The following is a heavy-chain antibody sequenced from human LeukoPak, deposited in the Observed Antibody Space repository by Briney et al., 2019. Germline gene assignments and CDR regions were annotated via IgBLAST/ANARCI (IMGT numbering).Heavy chain of an antibody. CDR1: GFTFSGSA. D-gene: IGHD6-19*01. CDR2: IRSKANSYAT. CDR3: TRGRALGGSGWGLPYMDV. J-gene: IGHJ6*03. Sequence: GGSLRLSCAASGFTFSGSAMHWVRQASGKGLEWVGRIRSKANSYATAYAASVKGRFTISRDDSKNTAYLQMNSLKTEDTAVYYCTRGRALGGSGWGLPYMDVWGKGTTVTVSS. V-gene: IGHV3-73*01.